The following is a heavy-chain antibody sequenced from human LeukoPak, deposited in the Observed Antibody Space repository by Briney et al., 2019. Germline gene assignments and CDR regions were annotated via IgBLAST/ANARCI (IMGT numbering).Heavy chain of an antibody. J-gene: IGHJ4*02. CDR2: IKKDGSEK. V-gene: IGHV3-7*03. CDR1: GLSISTSW. Sequence: GGSLRLSCVASGLSISTSWMSWVRRSPGNGLEWLASIKKDGSEKYYVDSVRGRFTISRDNGENSVFLEMNNLRVDDTAVYYCARVRGYFDYWGQGTRVTVSS. CDR3: ARVRGYFDY.